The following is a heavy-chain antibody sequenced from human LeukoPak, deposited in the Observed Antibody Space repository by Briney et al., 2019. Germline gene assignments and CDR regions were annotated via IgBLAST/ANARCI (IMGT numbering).Heavy chain of an antibody. V-gene: IGHV3-23*01. D-gene: IGHD6-13*01. CDR2: ITNSGATT. J-gene: IGHJ4*02. Sequence: PGGSLRLSCVASGFTFSTYTMTWVRQAPGKGLEWVSSITNSGATTFYADPVKGRFTISRDNSENSLFLQMERLRTEDTALYYCAKSGAAADAFHNWGQGTLVTVSS. CDR1: GFTFSTYT. CDR3: AKSGAAADAFHN.